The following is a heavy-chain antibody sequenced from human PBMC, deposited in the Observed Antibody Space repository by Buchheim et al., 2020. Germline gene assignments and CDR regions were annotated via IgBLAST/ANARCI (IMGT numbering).Heavy chain of an antibody. CDR3: AKDYTDY. CDR2: ISYDGSNK. V-gene: IGHV3-30*18. Sequence: QVQLVESGGGVVQPGRSLRLSCAASGFTFSSYGMHWVRQAPGKGLEWVAVISYDGSNKYYADSVKGRFTISRDNSKNTLYLQMNSLRAEDTAVYYCAKDYTDYWGQGTL. J-gene: IGHJ4*02. D-gene: IGHD2-2*02. CDR1: GFTFSSYG.